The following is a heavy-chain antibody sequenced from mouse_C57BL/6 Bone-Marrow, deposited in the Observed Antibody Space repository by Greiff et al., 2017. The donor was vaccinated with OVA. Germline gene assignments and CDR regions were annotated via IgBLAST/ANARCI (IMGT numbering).Heavy chain of an antibody. J-gene: IGHJ1*03. CDR3: AQDKGYGSSYRWYFDV. D-gene: IGHD1-1*01. Sequence: QVQLQQSGAELVRPGASVKLSCKASGYTFTDYYINWVKQRPGQGLEWIARIYPGSGNTYYNEKFKGQATLTAEKSSSTAYMQLSSLTSEDSAVYFCAQDKGYGSSYRWYFDVWGTGTTVTVSS. CDR2: IYPGSGNT. V-gene: IGHV1-76*01. CDR1: GYTFTDYY.